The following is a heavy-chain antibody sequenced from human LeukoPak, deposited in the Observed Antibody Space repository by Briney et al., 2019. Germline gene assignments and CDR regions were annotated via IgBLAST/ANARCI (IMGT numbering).Heavy chain of an antibody. J-gene: IGHJ3*02. D-gene: IGHD6-6*01. CDR3: ARQSISARRAFDI. CDR2: SYYSGST. Sequence: PSETLSLTCSVSGGSISSYYWSWIRQPPGKGLEYIGYSYYSGSTDYNPSLKSRVTISVDTSNQFSLMLTSVTAADTAVYYCARQSISARRAFDIWGQGTMVTVSS. CDR1: GGSISSYY. V-gene: IGHV4-59*08.